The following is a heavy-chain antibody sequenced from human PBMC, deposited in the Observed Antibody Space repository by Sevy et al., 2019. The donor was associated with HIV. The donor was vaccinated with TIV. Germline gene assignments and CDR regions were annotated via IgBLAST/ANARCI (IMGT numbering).Heavy chain of an antibody. J-gene: IGHJ6*02. Sequence: GGSLRLSCAASGFTFSSYAMHWVRQAPGKGLEWVAVISYDGSNKYYADSVKGRFTISRDNSKNTLYLQMNSLRAEDTGVYDGARDESRLLQGGGPRKGSGMDVWGQGTTVTVSS. D-gene: IGHD2-21*02. CDR3: ARDESRLLQGGGPRKGSGMDV. CDR1: GFTFSSYA. CDR2: ISYDGSNK. V-gene: IGHV3-30-3*01.